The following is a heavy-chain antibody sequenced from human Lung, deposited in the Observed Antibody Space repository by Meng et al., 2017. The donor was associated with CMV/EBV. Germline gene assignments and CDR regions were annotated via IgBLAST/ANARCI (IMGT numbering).Heavy chain of an antibody. CDR2: IHPHRGDT. CDR1: GYTFTAHY. V-gene: IGHV1-2*02. Sequence: TVKVSCKASGYTFTAHYFHWVRQAPGQGLEWMGWIHPHRGDTNYAQQFQGRVTLTRDTSINTGYMELTRLTSDDTAVYYCARDNNWGPDYWGQGTLVTVSS. CDR3: ARDNNWGPDY. D-gene: IGHD7-27*01. J-gene: IGHJ4*02.